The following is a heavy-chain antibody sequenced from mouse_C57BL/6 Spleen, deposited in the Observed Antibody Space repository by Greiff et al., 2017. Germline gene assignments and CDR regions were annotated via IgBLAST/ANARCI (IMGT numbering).Heavy chain of an antibody. J-gene: IGHJ3*01. CDR2: IYPGSGNT. Sequence: VQGVESGAELVRPGASVKMSCKASGYTFTDYSINWVKQRPGHGLEWIASIYPGSGNTYYNEKLKGKATLTAEKSSSTASMQLSSLTSEDSAVYFCSRNYRISAWFDYWGQGTLVTVSA. CDR1: GYTFTDYS. CDR3: SRNYRISAWFDY. D-gene: IGHD1-1*01. V-gene: IGHV1-76*01.